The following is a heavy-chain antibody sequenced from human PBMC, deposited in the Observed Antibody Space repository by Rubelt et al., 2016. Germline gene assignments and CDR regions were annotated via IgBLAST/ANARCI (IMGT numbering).Heavy chain of an antibody. D-gene: IGHD5-24*01. V-gene: IGHV3-23*01. CDR3: AKARDGTGYRPGDAFDI. Sequence: EVQLLESGGGLVQPGGSLRLSCAASGFTFSSYAMSWVRQAPGKGLEWVSGLRGSGGSTYYADSVKGRVTISRDNSKNTRYLKLKTLRAEDTAVYYCAKARDGTGYRPGDAFDIWGQGTMVTVSS. J-gene: IGHJ3*02. CDR2: LRGSGGST. CDR1: GFTFSSYA.